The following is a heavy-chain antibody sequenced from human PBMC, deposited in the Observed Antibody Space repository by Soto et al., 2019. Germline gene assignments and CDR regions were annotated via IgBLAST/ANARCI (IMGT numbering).Heavy chain of an antibody. D-gene: IGHD2-2*01. CDR3: ARQDIVVVPAAMPYYYYYMDV. CDR1: GYSFTSYW. CDR2: IYPGDSDT. Sequence: PGESLKISCKGSGYSFTSYWIGWVRQMPGKGLEWMGIIYPGDSDTRYSPSFQGQVTISADKSISTAYLQWSSLKASDTAMYYCARQDIVVVPAAMPYYYYYMDVWGKGTTVTVSS. V-gene: IGHV5-51*01. J-gene: IGHJ6*03.